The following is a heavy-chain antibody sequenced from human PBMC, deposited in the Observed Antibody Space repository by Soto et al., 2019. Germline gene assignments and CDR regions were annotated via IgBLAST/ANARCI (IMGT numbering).Heavy chain of an antibody. CDR3: AGGVVGCCCLEYYYYGMDF. Sequence: ETLSLTCTVSGGSISSYYWSWIRQPPGKGLEWIGYIYYSGSTNYNPSLKSRVTISVDTSKNQFSLTLSSVTAADTAVYYCAGGVVGCCCLEYYYYGMDFWGRGTTVTVAS. CDR2: IYYSGST. D-gene: IGHD2-15*01. J-gene: IGHJ6*02. CDR1: GGSISSYY. V-gene: IGHV4-59*01.